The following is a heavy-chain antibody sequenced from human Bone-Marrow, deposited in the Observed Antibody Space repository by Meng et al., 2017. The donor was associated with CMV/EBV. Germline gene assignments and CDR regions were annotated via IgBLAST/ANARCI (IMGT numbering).Heavy chain of an antibody. CDR2: IRNDGSNK. Sequence: GASLKISCVASGFTFSSYGMHWVRQAPGKGLEWVSFIRNDGSNKYYEDPVKGRFTVSRDNSKNTLYLQMNSLRPEDTAVYYCAKSMLRGVHGGFDIWGQGTMVTVSS. V-gene: IGHV3-30*02. CDR3: AKSMLRGVHGGFDI. CDR1: GFTFSSYG. J-gene: IGHJ3*02. D-gene: IGHD3-10*01.